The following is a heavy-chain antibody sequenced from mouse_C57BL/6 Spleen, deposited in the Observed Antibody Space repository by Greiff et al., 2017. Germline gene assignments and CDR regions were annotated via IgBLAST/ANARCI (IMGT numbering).Heavy chain of an antibody. D-gene: IGHD1-1*01. Sequence: VQLQQSGPELVKPGASVKISCKASGYTFTDYYMNWVKQSHGKSLEWIGDINPNNGGTSYNQKFKGKATLTVDKSSSTAYMELRSLTSEDSAVYYCAREVYYYGFFDYWGQGTTLTVSS. CDR2: INPNNGGT. CDR1: GYTFTDYY. J-gene: IGHJ2*01. CDR3: AREVYYYGFFDY. V-gene: IGHV1-26*01.